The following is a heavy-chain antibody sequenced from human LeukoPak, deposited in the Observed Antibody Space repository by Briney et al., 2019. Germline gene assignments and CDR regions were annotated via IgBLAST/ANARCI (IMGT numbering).Heavy chain of an antibody. CDR3: ARAPVVISWFDP. J-gene: IGHJ5*02. D-gene: IGHD3-22*01. Sequence: SETLSLTCTVSGGSISSGSYYWSWIRQPAGKGLEWIGRIYTSGSTNYNPSLKSRVTISVDTSKNQFSLKLSSVTAADTAVYHCARAPVVISWFDPWGQGTLVTVSS. CDR1: GGSISSGSYY. V-gene: IGHV4-61*02. CDR2: IYTSGST.